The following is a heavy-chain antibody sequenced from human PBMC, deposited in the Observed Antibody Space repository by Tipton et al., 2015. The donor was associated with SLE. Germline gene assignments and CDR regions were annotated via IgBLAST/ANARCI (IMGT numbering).Heavy chain of an antibody. J-gene: IGHJ4*02. CDR1: GGSISSGGYY. CDR3: ARTEQGTGSYYRLVFEI. V-gene: IGHV4-39*07. D-gene: IGHD3-10*01. Sequence: TLSLTCSVSGGSISSGGYYWGWIRQPPGKGLEWIGSIHYSGSTYDNPSFKSRVTISVDTSKNQFSLKLSSVTAADTAVYYCARTEQGTGSYYRLVFEIWGQGTLVTVSS. CDR2: IHYSGST.